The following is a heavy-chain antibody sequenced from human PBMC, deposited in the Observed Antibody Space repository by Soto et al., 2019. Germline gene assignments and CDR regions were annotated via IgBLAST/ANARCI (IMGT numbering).Heavy chain of an antibody. CDR2: IIPIFGTA. CDR1: GGTFSSYA. D-gene: IGHD2-2*01. V-gene: IGHV1-69*01. CDR3: ARDLGRSSCSSTSCYEVYYGMDV. J-gene: IGHJ6*02. Sequence: QVQLVQSGAEVKKPGSSVKVSCKASGGTFSSYAISWVRQAPGQGLEWMGGIIPIFGTANYAQKFQGRVTITADESTSTAYMELSSLRSEDTAVYYCARDLGRSSCSSTSCYEVYYGMDVWGQGTTVTVSS.